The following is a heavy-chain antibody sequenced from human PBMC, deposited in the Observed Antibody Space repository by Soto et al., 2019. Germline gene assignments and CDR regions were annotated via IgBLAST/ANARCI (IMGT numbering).Heavy chain of an antibody. J-gene: IGHJ4*02. V-gene: IGHV1-69*02. D-gene: IGHD4-17*01. CDR2: IIPILGIA. CDR1: GGTFSSYT. CDR3: ARMRVTVPIGTTVEH. Sequence: QVQLVQSGAEVKKPGSSVKVSCKASGGTFSSYTISWVRQAPGQGLEWMGRIIPILGIANYAQKFQGRVTIXXDXSXXTAYMELSSLGSEDTAVYYCARMRVTVPIGTTVEHWGQGTLVTVSS.